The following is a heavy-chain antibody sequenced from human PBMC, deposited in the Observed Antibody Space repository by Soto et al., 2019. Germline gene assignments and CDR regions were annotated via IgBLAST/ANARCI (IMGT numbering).Heavy chain of an antibody. CDR2: TYYRSNWRH. CDR1: GDRVSSNTAA. Sequence: SQNLSLTCAISGDRVSSNTAAWNWIRSSPSRGLEWLGRTYYRSNWRHDYAVSVKSRITVNPDTSKNHFSLQLNSVTPDDTAVYYCARGVAGTGFDLWGQGTLVTVSS. V-gene: IGHV6-1*01. CDR3: ARGVAGTGFDL. J-gene: IGHJ4*02. D-gene: IGHD6-19*01.